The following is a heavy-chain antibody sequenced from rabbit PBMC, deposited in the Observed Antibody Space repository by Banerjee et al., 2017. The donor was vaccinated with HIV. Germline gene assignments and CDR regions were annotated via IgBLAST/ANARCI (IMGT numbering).Heavy chain of an antibody. CDR1: GIDFSSYYY. CDR2: IYTGSAGNA. J-gene: IGHJ4*01. CDR3: ARDDDGGGGFYFNL. Sequence: QEQLEESGGGLVKPGGTLTLTCTASGIDFSSYYYMCWVRQAPGKGLEWIACIYTGSAGNAYYASWAKGRFTISRPSSTTVTLQMTSLTAADTATYFCARDDDGGGGFYFNLWGQGTLVTVS. D-gene: IGHD2-1*01. V-gene: IGHV1S45*01.